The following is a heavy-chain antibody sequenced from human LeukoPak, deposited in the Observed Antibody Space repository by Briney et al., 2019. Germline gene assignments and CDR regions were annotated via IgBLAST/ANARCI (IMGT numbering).Heavy chain of an antibody. V-gene: IGHV4-34*01. J-gene: IGHJ4*02. CDR3: ARSSESYDSSGYYSYYFDY. Sequence: SETLSLTCAVYGGSFSGYYWSWIRQPPGKGLEWIGEINHSGSTNYNPSLKSRVTISVDTSKNQYSLKLSSVTAADTAVYYCARSSESYDSSGYYSYYFDYWGQGTLVTVSS. D-gene: IGHD3-22*01. CDR1: GGSFSGYY. CDR2: INHSGST.